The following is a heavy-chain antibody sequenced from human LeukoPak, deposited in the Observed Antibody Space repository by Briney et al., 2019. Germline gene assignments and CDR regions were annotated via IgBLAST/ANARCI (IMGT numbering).Heavy chain of an antibody. CDR1: GGSISSYY. CDR2: IYYSGST. CDR3: ARAAAADFWSGYYSSRWFDP. Sequence: PSETLSLTCTVSGGSISSYYWSWIRQPPGKGLEWFGYIYYSGSTNYNPSLKSRVTISVDTSKNQFSLKLSSVTAADTAVYYCARAAAADFWSGYYSSRWFDPWGQGTLVTVSS. J-gene: IGHJ5*02. D-gene: IGHD3-3*01. V-gene: IGHV4-59*01.